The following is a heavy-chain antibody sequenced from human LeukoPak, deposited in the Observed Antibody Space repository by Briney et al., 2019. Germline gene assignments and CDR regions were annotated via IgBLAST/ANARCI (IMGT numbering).Heavy chain of an antibody. CDR1: GFTFTTYA. CDR2: IKSKTDGGTT. J-gene: IGHJ4*02. V-gene: IGHV3-15*01. Sequence: PGGSLRLSCGASGFTFTTYAMTWVRQAPGKGLEWVGRIKSKTDGGTTDYAAPVKGRFTIPRDDSKNTLYLQMNSLKTEDTAVYYCTTDHAAMVRGVLLYWGQGTLVTVSS. CDR3: TTDHAAMVRGVLLY. D-gene: IGHD3-10*01.